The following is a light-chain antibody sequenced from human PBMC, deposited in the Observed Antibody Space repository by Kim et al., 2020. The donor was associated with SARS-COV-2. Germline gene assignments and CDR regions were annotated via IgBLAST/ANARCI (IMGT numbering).Light chain of an antibody. CDR3: QQYYSTPHT. CDR1: QSVLYSSNNKTY. J-gene: IGKJ2*01. V-gene: IGKV4-1*01. Sequence: DIVMTQSPDSLAVSLGERATINCKSSQSVLYSSNNKTYLAWYQQKPGQPPKLLIYWASTRESGVPDRFSGSGSGTDFTLTISSLQAEDVAVYYCQQYYSTPHTFGRGTKLEI. CDR2: WAS.